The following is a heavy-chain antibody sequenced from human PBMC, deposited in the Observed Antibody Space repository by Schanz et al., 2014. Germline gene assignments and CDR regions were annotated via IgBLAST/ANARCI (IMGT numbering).Heavy chain of an antibody. V-gene: IGHV1-2*02. J-gene: IGHJ4*02. CDR3: ARDDGFSSG. D-gene: IGHD6-19*01. CDR1: GYIFIGYF. CDR2: INPGSGDS. Sequence: QGQLVESGGEVKKPGASVKVSCKASGYIFIGYFIHWVRQAPGQGLEWMGWINPGSGDSKYSPKFQGRVTMTRDTSITTAYMDLNRLTYDATDVYYCARDDGFSSGWGQGTLVTVSS.